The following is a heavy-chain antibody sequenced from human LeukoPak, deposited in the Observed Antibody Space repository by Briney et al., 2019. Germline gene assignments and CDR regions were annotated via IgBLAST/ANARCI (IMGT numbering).Heavy chain of an antibody. J-gene: IGHJ4*02. CDR2: ISYDGSNK. Sequence: GGSLRLSCAASGFTFSSYAMRWVRQAPGKGLEWVAVISYDGSNKYYADSVKGRFTISRDNSKNTLYLQMNSLRAEDTAVYYCASLYYYGSGPYYFDYWGQGTLVTVSS. CDR1: GFTFSSYA. D-gene: IGHD3-10*01. V-gene: IGHV3-30-3*01. CDR3: ASLYYYGSGPYYFDY.